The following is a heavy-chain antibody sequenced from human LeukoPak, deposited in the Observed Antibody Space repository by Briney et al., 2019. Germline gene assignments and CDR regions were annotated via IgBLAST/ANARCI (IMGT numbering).Heavy chain of an antibody. D-gene: IGHD3-22*01. CDR3: ARVSREYYYDSSGYAIDY. CDR2: ISSSSSYI. J-gene: IGHJ4*02. Sequence: GGSLRLSCAASGFTFSSYSMNWVRQAPGKGLEWVSYISSSSSYIYYADSVKGRFTISRDNAKNSLYLQMNSLRAEDTAVYYCARVSREYYYDSSGYAIDYWGQGTLVTVSS. CDR1: GFTFSSYS. V-gene: IGHV3-21*01.